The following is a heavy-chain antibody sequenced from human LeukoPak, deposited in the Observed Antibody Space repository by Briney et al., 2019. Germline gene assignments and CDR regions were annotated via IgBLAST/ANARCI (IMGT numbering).Heavy chain of an antibody. CDR1: GFTFSSYS. D-gene: IGHD4-17*01. CDR3: ARDAPSDDYGDYDPFDY. CDR2: ISSSSSYI. Sequence: GGSLRLSCAAPGFTFSSYSMNWVRQAPGKGLECVSSISSSSSYIYYADSVKGRFTISRDNAKNSLYLQMNSLRAEDTAVYYCARDAPSDDYGDYDPFDYWGQGTLVTVSS. J-gene: IGHJ4*02. V-gene: IGHV3-21*01.